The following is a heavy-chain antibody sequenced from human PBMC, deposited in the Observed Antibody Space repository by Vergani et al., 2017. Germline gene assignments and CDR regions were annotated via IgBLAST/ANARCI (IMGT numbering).Heavy chain of an antibody. Sequence: EVQLLESGGGLVQPGGSLRLSCAASGFTFSSYSMNWVRQAPGKGLEWVSSISSSSSYIYYADSVKGRFTISRDNSKNTLYLQMNSLRAEDTAVYYCAKDLSLSGSYGGFDYWGQGTLVTVSS. V-gene: IGHV3-21*01. D-gene: IGHD1-26*01. CDR1: GFTFSSYS. CDR3: AKDLSLSGSYGGFDY. J-gene: IGHJ4*02. CDR2: ISSSSSYI.